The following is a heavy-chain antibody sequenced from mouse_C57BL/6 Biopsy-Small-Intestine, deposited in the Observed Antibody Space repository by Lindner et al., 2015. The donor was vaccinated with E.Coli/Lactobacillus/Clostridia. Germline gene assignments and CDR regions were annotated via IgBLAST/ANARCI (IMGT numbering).Heavy chain of an antibody. CDR2: IYPGDGDT. V-gene: IGHV1-82*01. CDR3: ARDWGLYYVDY. CDR1: GYAFSSSW. Sequence: VQLQESGPELVKPGAVSEDFLARRSGYAFSSSWMNWVKQRPGKGLEWIGRIYPGDGDTDYNGNFKNKATLTADKSSSTAYMQLSSLTSEDSAVYFCARDWGLYYVDYWGQGTTLTVSS. D-gene: IGHD4-1*01. J-gene: IGHJ2*01.